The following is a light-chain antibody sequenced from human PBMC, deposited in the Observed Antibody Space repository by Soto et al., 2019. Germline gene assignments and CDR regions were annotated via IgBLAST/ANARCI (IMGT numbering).Light chain of an antibody. CDR1: QGISSY. Sequence: IQLTQSPSSLSASLGYRFTLTCRASQGISSYLGWYQQKPGKAPKLLIYGASTWQSGVPARFSGSGSGTDFTLTISSLQPEDFATYYCQQLDKSPSTFGGGTRVDIK. CDR2: GAS. CDR3: QQLDKSPST. J-gene: IGKJ4*02. V-gene: IGKV1-9*01.